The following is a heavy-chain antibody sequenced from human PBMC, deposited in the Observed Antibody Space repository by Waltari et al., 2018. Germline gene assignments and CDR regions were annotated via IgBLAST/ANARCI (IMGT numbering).Heavy chain of an antibody. CDR1: GYTFTSYG. V-gene: IGHV1-18*04. D-gene: IGHD6-13*01. Sequence: QVQLVQSGAEVKKPGASVKVSCKASGYTFTSYGISWVRQAPGHGLEWMGWISAYNGNTNYAQKLQGRVTMTTDTSTSTAYMELRSLRSDDTAVYYCAGSDSSSWYQKYYYYYYGMDVWGQGTTVTVSS. J-gene: IGHJ6*02. CDR2: ISAYNGNT. CDR3: AGSDSSSWYQKYYYYYYGMDV.